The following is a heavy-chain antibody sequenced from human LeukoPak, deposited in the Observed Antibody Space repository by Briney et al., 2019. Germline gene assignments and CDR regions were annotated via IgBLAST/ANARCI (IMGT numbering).Heavy chain of an antibody. CDR1: GYTFTTYY. CDR2: INPNSGDT. D-gene: IGHD3-10*01. J-gene: IGHJ4*02. Sequence: ASVKVSCKASGYTFTTYYMHWVRQAPGQGLEWMGRINPNSGDTNFAQKFQGRVTMTRDTSINTVYMQLSRLRSDDTAVCYCLRWEGIWFGDGTDYWGQGTLVTVSS. CDR3: LRWEGIWFGDGTDY. V-gene: IGHV1-2*06.